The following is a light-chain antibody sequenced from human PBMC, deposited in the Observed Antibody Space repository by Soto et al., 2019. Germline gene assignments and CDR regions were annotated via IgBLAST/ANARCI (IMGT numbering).Light chain of an antibody. J-gene: IGLJ3*02. V-gene: IGLV1-44*01. CDR2: GTD. CDR1: SSNIGGNP. Sequence: QSLLTQPPSASGTPGQRVTISCSGSSSNIGGNPVVWYQQLPGTAPKLFIYGTDQRPSGVPDRFSGSKSGTAASLAISGLKAGDEADYYCAAFDDSLNGWVFGGGTKVTVL. CDR3: AAFDDSLNGWV.